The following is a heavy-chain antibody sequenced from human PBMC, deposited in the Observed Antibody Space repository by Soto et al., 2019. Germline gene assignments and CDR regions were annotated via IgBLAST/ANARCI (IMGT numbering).Heavy chain of an antibody. CDR2: IYYSGST. CDR1: GGSISSGGYY. D-gene: IGHD2-15*01. V-gene: IGHV4-31*03. J-gene: IGHJ2*01. Sequence: KPSETLSLTCTVSGGSISSGGYYGSWIRQHPGKGLEWIGYIYYSGSTYYNPSLKSRVTISVDTSKNQFSLKLSSVTAADTAVYYCARDNVVVVVAAPPEWYFDLWGRGTLVTVSS. CDR3: ARDNVVVVVAAPPEWYFDL.